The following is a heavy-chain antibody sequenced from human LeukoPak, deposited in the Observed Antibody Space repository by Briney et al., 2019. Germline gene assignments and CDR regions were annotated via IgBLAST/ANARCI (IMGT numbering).Heavy chain of an antibody. Sequence: PGGSLMLSCAASGFTFSSYGMHWVRQAPGKGLEWVAVIWYDGSNKYYADSVKGRFTISRDNSKNTLYLQMNSLRAEDTAVYYCAKPNSSGFSDFDYWGQGTLVTVSS. CDR3: AKPNSSGFSDFDY. CDR2: IWYDGSNK. D-gene: IGHD3-22*01. V-gene: IGHV3-33*06. CDR1: GFTFSSYG. J-gene: IGHJ4*02.